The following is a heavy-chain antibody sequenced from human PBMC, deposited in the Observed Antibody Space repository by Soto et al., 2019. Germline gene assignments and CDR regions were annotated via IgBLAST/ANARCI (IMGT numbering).Heavy chain of an antibody. Sequence: GESLKISCKGSGYSFTSYWIGWVRQIPGKGLEWMWIIYPSVSDTTYSQSFQGQGSISADKDNSNAYLQWRSLKASDNAMDYCSRLGGYSYGSHYYYYYGMDVWGQGTTVTVSS. CDR3: SRLGGYSYGSHYYYYYGMDV. CDR1: GYSFTSYW. CDR2: IYPSVSDT. J-gene: IGHJ6*02. D-gene: IGHD5-18*01. V-gene: IGHV5-51*01.